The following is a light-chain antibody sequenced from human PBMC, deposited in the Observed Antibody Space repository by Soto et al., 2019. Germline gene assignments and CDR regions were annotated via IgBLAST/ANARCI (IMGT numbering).Light chain of an antibody. CDR3: QQSYNLPHT. CDR2: GAS. Sequence: DIQMTQSPSSLSAILGDRVTITCRASENIVNFLNWYQQRPGRAPRPLIYGASSLQYGVPSRFSGRGSGTDFTLTIRDLHPEDFATYFCQQSYNLPHTFGQGTKLEVE. V-gene: IGKV1-39*01. CDR1: ENIVNF. J-gene: IGKJ2*01.